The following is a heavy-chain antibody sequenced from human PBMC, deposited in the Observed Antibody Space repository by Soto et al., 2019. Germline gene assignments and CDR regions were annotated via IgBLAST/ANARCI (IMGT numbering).Heavy chain of an antibody. Sequence: QVQLQQWGAGLLKPSETLSLTCAVYGGSFSGYYWSWIRQPPGKGLEWIGEINHSGSTNYNPSLKSRVTISVDTSKNQFSLKLSSVTAADTAVYYCASPGINSSSWYPSWYFDLWGRGTLVTVSS. CDR3: ASPGINSSSWYPSWYFDL. J-gene: IGHJ2*01. CDR2: INHSGST. D-gene: IGHD6-13*01. V-gene: IGHV4-34*01. CDR1: GGSFSGYY.